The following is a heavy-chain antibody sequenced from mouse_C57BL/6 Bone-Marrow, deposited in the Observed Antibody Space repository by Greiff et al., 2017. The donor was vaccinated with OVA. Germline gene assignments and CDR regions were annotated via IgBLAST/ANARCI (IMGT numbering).Heavy chain of an antibody. CDR1: GYAFSSSW. CDR2: IYPGDGDT. Sequence: SGPELVKPGASVKISCKASGYAFSSSWMNWVKQRPGKGLEWIGRIYPGDGDTNYNGKFKGKATLTADKSSSTAYMQLSSLTSEDSAVYFCARVDLYYGSSLDYWGQGTTLTVSS. CDR3: ARVDLYYGSSLDY. V-gene: IGHV1-82*01. D-gene: IGHD1-1*01. J-gene: IGHJ2*01.